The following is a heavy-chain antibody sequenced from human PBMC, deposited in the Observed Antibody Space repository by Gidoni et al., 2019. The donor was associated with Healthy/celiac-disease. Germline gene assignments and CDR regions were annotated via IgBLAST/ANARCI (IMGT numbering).Heavy chain of an antibody. CDR3: AKPDTGYSSGWYGYYFDY. V-gene: IGHV3-23*01. D-gene: IGHD6-19*01. Sequence: EVQLLESGGGLVQPGGSLRLSCAASGFTFRSYAMSWVRQAPGKGLEWVSAISGSGGSTYYADSVKGRFTISRDNSKNTLYLQMNSLRAEDTAVYYCAKPDTGYSSGWYGYYFDYWGQGTLVTVSS. J-gene: IGHJ4*02. CDR2: ISGSGGST. CDR1: GFTFRSYA.